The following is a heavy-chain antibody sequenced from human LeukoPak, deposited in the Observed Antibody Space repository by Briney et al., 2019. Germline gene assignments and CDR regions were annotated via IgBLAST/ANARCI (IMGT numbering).Heavy chain of an antibody. CDR1: GFTFSSYS. CDR3: ARDGTGSNSGWYIH. Sequence: GGSLRLSCAASGFTFSSYSMNWVRQAPGKGLEWVAVIWYDGSNKYYADSVKGRFTISRDNSKNTPYLQMNSLRAEDTAVYYCARDGTGSNSGWYIHWGQGALVTVSS. D-gene: IGHD6-19*01. V-gene: IGHV3-33*08. CDR2: IWYDGSNK. J-gene: IGHJ4*02.